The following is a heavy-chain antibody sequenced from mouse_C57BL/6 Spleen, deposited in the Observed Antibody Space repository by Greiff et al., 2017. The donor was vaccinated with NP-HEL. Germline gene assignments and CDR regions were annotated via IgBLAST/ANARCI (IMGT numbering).Heavy chain of an antibody. CDR3: ARGLYYDYDDAMDY. J-gene: IGHJ4*01. CDR2: ISRGSSTI. D-gene: IGHD2-4*01. V-gene: IGHV5-17*01. Sequence: EVQGVESGGGLVKPGGSLKLSCAASGFTFSDYGMHWVRQAPEKGLEWVAYISRGSSTIYYAETVKGRCTISRDNAKNTLFLQMTSLRSDDTAMYYCARGLYYDYDDAMDYWGQGTSVTVSS. CDR1: GFTFSDYG.